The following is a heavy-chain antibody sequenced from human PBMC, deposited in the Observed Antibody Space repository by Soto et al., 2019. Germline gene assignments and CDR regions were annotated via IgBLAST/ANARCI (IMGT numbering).Heavy chain of an antibody. CDR3: ARARWYDAFDV. D-gene: IGHD2-15*01. CDR1: GFFISSGNY. Sequence: ETLSLTCSVSGFFISSGNYGGWIRKPPGKGLEWIGSIFRGGNTYYNPSLKSRVTISVDMSKNQFSLKLNSVTAADTAVYYCARARWYDAFDVWGQGTVVTVSS. V-gene: IGHV4-38-2*02. J-gene: IGHJ3*01. CDR2: IFRGGNT.